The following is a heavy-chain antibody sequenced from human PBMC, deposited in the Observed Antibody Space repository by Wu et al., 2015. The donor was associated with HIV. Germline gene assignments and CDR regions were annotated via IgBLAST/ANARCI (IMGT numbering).Heavy chain of an antibody. CDR3: ARGDRFYAILTGYSKNWFDP. J-gene: IGHJ5*02. CDR1: GYTFTDYN. CDR2: INANSGRT. Sequence: VQSGAEMKKPGASVKVSCTASGYTFTDYNVHWVRQVPGQGLQWMGNINANSGRTNYAENFQGRVAMTRDTSVNTVYLELETLTSDDTALXFCARGDRFYAILTGYSKNWFDPWGQGTLVSVSS. D-gene: IGHD3-9*01. V-gene: IGHV1-2*02.